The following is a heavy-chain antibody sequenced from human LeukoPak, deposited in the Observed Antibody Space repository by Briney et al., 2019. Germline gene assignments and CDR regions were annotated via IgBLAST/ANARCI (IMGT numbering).Heavy chain of an antibody. V-gene: IGHV4-38-2*02. CDR3: AKSWIRVGSFDY. Sequence: SETLSLTCTVSGGSISSYYWGWIRQPPGKGLEWIGSIYHSGSTYYNPSLKSRVTISVDTSKNQFSLKLSSVTAADTAVYYCAKSWIRVGSFDYWGQGTLVTVSS. D-gene: IGHD5-18*01. CDR2: IYHSGST. J-gene: IGHJ4*02. CDR1: GGSISSYY.